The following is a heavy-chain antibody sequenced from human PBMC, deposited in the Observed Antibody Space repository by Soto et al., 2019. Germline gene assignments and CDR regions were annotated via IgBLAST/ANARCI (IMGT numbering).Heavy chain of an antibody. CDR3: ARASSIFGVVIYNYYYYYGMDV. Sequence: GASVKVSCKASGGTFSSYAISWVRQAPGQGLEWMGGIIPIFGTANYAQKFQGRVTITADESTSTAYMELSSLRSEDTAVYYCARASSIFGVVIYNYYYYYGMDVWGQGTTVTVSS. CDR1: GGTFSSYA. CDR2: IIPIFGTA. D-gene: IGHD3-3*01. V-gene: IGHV1-69*13. J-gene: IGHJ6*02.